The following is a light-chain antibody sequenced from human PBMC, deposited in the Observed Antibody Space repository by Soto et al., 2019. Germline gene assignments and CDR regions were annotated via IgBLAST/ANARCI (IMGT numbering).Light chain of an antibody. CDR1: QDISDD. Sequence: IQMTQSPSSLSASLGDRVTITWRASQDISDDVGWYQQTPGKAPKLLISGASRLQSGVPSRLSGSGSGAAFTLTITSLRPEDSATYYCLQNHNYPRTFGQGTKVDIK. CDR3: LQNHNYPRT. J-gene: IGKJ1*01. CDR2: GAS. V-gene: IGKV1-6*01.